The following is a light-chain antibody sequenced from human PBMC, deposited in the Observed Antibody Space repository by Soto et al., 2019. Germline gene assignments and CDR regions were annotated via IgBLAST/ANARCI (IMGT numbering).Light chain of an antibody. J-gene: IGKJ1*01. CDR1: QSLSGNY. V-gene: IGKV3-20*01. CDR2: GTS. CDR3: QQYGSSPWT. Sequence: VLTQSVGALSLSPGQRATLSCRASQSLSGNYLARYQQKPGQAPRLLMYGTSTRATGIPPRFSGSGSGTEFTLTISSLQSEDFAVYYCQQYGSSPWTFGQVTKVAIK.